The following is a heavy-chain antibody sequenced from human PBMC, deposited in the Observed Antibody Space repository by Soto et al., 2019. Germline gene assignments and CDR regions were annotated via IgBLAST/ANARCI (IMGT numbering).Heavy chain of an antibody. CDR1: GFTVSSNY. D-gene: IGHD3-3*01. CDR2: IYSGGST. V-gene: IGHV3-53*01. J-gene: IGHJ5*02. CDR3: ARALTWSGYNWFDP. Sequence: EVQLVESGGGLIQPGGSLRLSCAASGFTVSSNYMSWVRQAPGKGLEWVSVIYSGGSTYYADSVKGRFTISRDNSKNTLYLQMNSLRAEDTAVYYCARALTWSGYNWFDPWGQGTLVTVSS.